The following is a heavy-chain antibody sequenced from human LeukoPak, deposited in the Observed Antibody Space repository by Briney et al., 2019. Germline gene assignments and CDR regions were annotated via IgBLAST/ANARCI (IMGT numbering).Heavy chain of an antibody. CDR1: GFTFSSYG. CDR2: ISYDGSNK. Sequence: GGSLRLSCAASGFTFSSYGMHWVRQAPGKGLEWVAVISYDGSNKYYADSVRGRFTLSRDNSKNTLYLHMNSLRTEDTSVYYCAKTDGYTYGNFHYWGQGTLVTVSS. CDR3: AKTDGYTYGNFHY. D-gene: IGHD5-18*01. J-gene: IGHJ4*02. V-gene: IGHV3-30*18.